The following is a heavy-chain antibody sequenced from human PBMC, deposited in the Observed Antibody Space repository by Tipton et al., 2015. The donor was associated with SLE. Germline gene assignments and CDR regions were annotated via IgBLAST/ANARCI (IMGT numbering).Heavy chain of an antibody. CDR3: ARGPLGGGYSGYDTNWFDP. J-gene: IGHJ5*02. CDR2: IHYSGTA. Sequence: TLSLTCTVSGGFIGRDYWSWIRQPPGKGLEWIGYIHYSGTAYYNPSLKSRVTISVDTSKNQFSLRVHSVTAADTAIYSCARGPLGGGYSGYDTNWFDPWGQGTLVTVSS. V-gene: IGHV4-59*01. CDR1: GGFIGRDY. D-gene: IGHD5-12*01.